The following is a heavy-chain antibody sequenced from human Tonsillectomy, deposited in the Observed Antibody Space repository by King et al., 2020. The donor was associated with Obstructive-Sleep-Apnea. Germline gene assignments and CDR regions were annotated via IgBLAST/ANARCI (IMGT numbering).Heavy chain of an antibody. CDR3: ARDWGTKWEPLQH. J-gene: IGHJ1*01. CDR1: GFTLSNYW. D-gene: IGHD1-26*01. Sequence: VQLVESGGGLVQPGGSLRLSCAASGFTLSNYWMSWIRQAPGKGLEWVANIKLDGSEKYYVDSVKGRFTISRDNAKNSLYLQMNSLRAEDTAVYYCARDWGTKWEPLQHWGQGTLVTVSS. CDR2: IKLDGSEK. V-gene: IGHV3-7*03.